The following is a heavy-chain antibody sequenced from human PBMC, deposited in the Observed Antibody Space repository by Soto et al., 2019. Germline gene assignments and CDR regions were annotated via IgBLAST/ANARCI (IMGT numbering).Heavy chain of an antibody. Sequence: QVQLVESGGGVVQPGRSLRLSCAASGFTFSSYAMHWVRQAPGRGLGWGAVISYDGSNKYYADSVKGRFTISRDNSKNTLYLQMNSLRAEDTAVYYCARDLTLPYCSSTSCYRPIDYWGQGTLVTVSS. J-gene: IGHJ4*02. CDR3: ARDLTLPYCSSTSCYRPIDY. CDR1: GFTFSSYA. CDR2: ISYDGSNK. D-gene: IGHD2-2*01. V-gene: IGHV3-30-3*01.